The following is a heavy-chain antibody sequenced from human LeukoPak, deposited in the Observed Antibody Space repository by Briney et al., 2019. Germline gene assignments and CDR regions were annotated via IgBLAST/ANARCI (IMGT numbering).Heavy chain of an antibody. V-gene: IGHV1-69*05. D-gene: IGHD5-18*01. CDR3: ASDPEDTANFDY. Sequence: SVKVSCKASGGTFSSYAISWVRQAPGQGLEWMGRIIPIFGTANYAQKFQGRVTIITDESTSTAYMELSSLRSEDTAVYYCASDPEDTANFDYWGQGTLVTVSS. CDR1: GGTFSSYA. J-gene: IGHJ4*02. CDR2: IIPIFGTA.